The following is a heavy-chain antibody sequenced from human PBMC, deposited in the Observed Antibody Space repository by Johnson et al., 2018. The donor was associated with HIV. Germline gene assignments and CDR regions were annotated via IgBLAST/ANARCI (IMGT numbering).Heavy chain of an antibody. D-gene: IGHD1-1*01. CDR2: ISYDGSYK. J-gene: IGHJ3*02. CDR1: GFTFSNHA. Sequence: QVQLVESGGGVVQPGRSLRLSCAASGFTFSNHALHWVRQAPGKGLEWVASISYDGSYKYYADSVKGRFIISRDTSKNTLYLQMNSLRAEDTAVYDCAKATTGSDAFDIWGQGTMVTVSS. CDR3: AKATTGSDAFDI. V-gene: IGHV3-30*04.